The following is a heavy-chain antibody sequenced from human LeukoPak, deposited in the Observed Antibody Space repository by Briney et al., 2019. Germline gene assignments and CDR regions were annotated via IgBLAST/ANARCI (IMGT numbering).Heavy chain of an antibody. CDR3: ASGGSSGFWSGYPYYFDY. V-gene: IGHV5-51*01. D-gene: IGHD3-3*01. Sequence: GESLKISCKGSGYSFTSYWIGWVRQMPGKGLEWMGIIYPGDSDTRYSPSFQGQVTISADKSISTAYPQWSSLKASDTAVYYCASGGSSGFWSGYPYYFDYWGQGTLVTVSS. CDR1: GYSFTSYW. J-gene: IGHJ4*02. CDR2: IYPGDSDT.